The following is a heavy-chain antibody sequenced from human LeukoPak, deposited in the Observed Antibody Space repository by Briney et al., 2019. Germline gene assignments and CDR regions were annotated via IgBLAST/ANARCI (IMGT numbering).Heavy chain of an antibody. V-gene: IGHV4-30-2*01. J-gene: IGHJ3*02. Sequence: PSETLSLTCAVSGGSISSGGYSWNWIRQPPGKGLEWIGYIYHSGSTYYNPSLKSRVTISVDRSKNQFSLRLNSVTAADTAVYYCARDLGTGDGFNSAFRRAFDIWGQGTMVTVSS. CDR2: IYHSGST. D-gene: IGHD5-24*01. CDR3: ARDLGTGDGFNSAFRRAFDI. CDR1: GGSISSGGYS.